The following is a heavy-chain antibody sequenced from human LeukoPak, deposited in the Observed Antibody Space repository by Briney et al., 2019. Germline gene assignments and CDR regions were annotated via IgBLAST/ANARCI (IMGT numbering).Heavy chain of an antibody. V-gene: IGHV3-23*01. CDR1: GFTFSNYG. D-gene: IGHD3-3*01. CDR2: IHGSRGST. Sequence: GGSPRLSCSASGFTFSNYGMGWVRQAPGKGLEWVSGIHGSRGSTYYADSVKGRATTSRDNSKNTLYLQMNSPRAEDTAVYYCARGYDFWSGYSFVYWGQGTLVTVSS. CDR3: ARGYDFWSGYSFVY. J-gene: IGHJ4*02.